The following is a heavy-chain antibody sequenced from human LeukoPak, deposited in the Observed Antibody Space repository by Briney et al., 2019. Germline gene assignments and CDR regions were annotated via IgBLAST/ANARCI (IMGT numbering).Heavy chain of an antibody. CDR1: GFTFSSYE. CDR3: ARDYYYGMDV. Sequence: PGGSLRLSCAASGFTFSSYEMNWVRQAPGKGLEWVSYISSSGSTIYYADSVKGRFTISRDNAKNSLYLQMNSLRAEDPAVYYCARDYYYGMDVWGQGTTVTVSS. V-gene: IGHV3-48*03. CDR2: ISSSGSTI. J-gene: IGHJ6*02.